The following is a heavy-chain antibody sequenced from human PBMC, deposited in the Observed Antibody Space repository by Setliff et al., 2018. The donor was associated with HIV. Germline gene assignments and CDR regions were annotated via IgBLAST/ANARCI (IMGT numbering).Heavy chain of an antibody. J-gene: IGHJ4*02. D-gene: IGHD6-6*01. V-gene: IGHV4-38-2*02. CDR2: IYHSGST. Sequence: SETLSLTCTVSGYSISSGYYWGWTRQPPGKGLEWIGSIYHSGSTYYNPSLKSRVTISIDTSKNQFSLKLTSVTAADTAVYYCARAGSAAASPLDYWGQGTQVTVSS. CDR3: ARAGSAAASPLDY. CDR1: GYSISSGYY.